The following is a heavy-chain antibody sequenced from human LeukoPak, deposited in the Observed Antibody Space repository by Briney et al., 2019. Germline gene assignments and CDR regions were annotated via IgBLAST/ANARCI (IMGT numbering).Heavy chain of an antibody. CDR2: ISAYTDNK. Sequence: ASVKVSCKASGYTFTTYGINWVRRAPGQGLEWMGWISAYTDNKNYAQKVQDRVTMTTDTSTNTAYMELRSLRSDDTAVYYCARGDYGGPDAFDIWGQGTMVTVSS. D-gene: IGHD4-23*01. J-gene: IGHJ3*02. CDR1: GYTFTTYG. V-gene: IGHV1-18*01. CDR3: ARGDYGGPDAFDI.